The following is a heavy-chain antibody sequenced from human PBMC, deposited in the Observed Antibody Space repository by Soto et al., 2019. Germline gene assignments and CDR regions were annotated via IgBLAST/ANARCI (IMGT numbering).Heavy chain of an antibody. CDR3: ARHVEYYYDSSGSRRITLFDY. J-gene: IGHJ4*02. V-gene: IGHV5-51*01. Sequence: GESLKISCKGSGYSFTSYWIGWVRQMPGKGLEWMGIIYPGDSDTRYSPSFQGQVTISADKSISTAYLQWSSLKASDTAMYYCARHVEYYYDSSGSRRITLFDYWGQGTLVTVSS. D-gene: IGHD3-22*01. CDR1: GYSFTSYW. CDR2: IYPGDSDT.